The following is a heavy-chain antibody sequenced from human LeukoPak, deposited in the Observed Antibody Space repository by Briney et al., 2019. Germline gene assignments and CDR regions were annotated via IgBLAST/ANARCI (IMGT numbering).Heavy chain of an antibody. CDR2: IIQDGSET. V-gene: IGHV3-7*01. Sequence: GGSLRLSCAASGFTFSSYWMHWVRQAPGKGLGWVASIIQDGSETNYVDSVKGRFTISRDNAKSSVFLQMNSLRVEDTAVYYCARGLYSSSPQYWGQGILVTVSS. D-gene: IGHD6-13*01. J-gene: IGHJ4*02. CDR1: GFTFSSYW. CDR3: ARGLYSSSPQY.